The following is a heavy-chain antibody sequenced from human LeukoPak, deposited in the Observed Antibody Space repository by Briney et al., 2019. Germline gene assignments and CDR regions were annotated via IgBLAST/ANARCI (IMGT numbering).Heavy chain of an antibody. CDR1: GFTFGDYV. V-gene: IGHV3-23*01. Sequence: GGSLRLSCAASGFTFGDYVMTWVRQAPGKGLEWVSGITGSAGTTYYADSVEGRFTISRDNSKNAVSLQMNSLRAEDTAVYYCAKKTGATGFHPFDFWGRGTLVTVSS. J-gene: IGHJ4*02. CDR2: ITGSAGTT. CDR3: AKKTGATGFHPFDF. D-gene: IGHD1-1*01.